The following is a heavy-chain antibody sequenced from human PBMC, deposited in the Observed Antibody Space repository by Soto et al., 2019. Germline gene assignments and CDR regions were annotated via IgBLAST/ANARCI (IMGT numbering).Heavy chain of an antibody. CDR3: ARASIGKWELPDYFDY. D-gene: IGHD1-26*01. Sequence: PXETLSLTCPVSGGSISSYYWSGIRQPPGKGLEWIGYIYYSGSTNYNPSLKSRVTISVDTSKNQFSLKLSSVTAADTAVYYCARASIGKWELPDYFDYWGQGTLVTVSS. CDR1: GGSISSYY. V-gene: IGHV4-59*01. CDR2: IYYSGST. J-gene: IGHJ4*02.